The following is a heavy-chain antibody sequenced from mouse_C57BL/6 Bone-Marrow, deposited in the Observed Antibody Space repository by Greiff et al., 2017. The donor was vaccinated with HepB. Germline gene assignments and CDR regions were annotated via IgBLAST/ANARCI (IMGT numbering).Heavy chain of an antibody. CDR2: IDPENGDT. Sequence: EVQLVESGAELVRPGASVKLSCTASGFNIKDDYMHWVKQRPEQGLEWIGWIDPENGDTEYASKFQGKATITADTSSNTAYLQLSSLTSEDTAVYYCTTPEYYFDYWGQGTTLTVSS. J-gene: IGHJ2*01. CDR3: TTPEYYFDY. V-gene: IGHV14-4*01. CDR1: GFNIKDDY.